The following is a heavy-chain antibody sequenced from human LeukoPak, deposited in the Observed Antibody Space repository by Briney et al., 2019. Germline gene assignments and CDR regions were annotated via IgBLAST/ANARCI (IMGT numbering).Heavy chain of an antibody. CDR3: ATGLLDIVVVVAQRGGAFDI. D-gene: IGHD2-15*01. CDR2: ISGSGGST. CDR1: GFTFSSYA. V-gene: IGHV3-23*01. Sequence: GRSLRLSCAASGFTFSSYAMSWVRQAPGKGLEWVSAISGSGGSTYYADSVKGRFTISRDNSKNTLYLQMNSLRAEDAAVYYCATGLLDIVVVVAQRGGAFDIWGQGTMVTVSS. J-gene: IGHJ3*02.